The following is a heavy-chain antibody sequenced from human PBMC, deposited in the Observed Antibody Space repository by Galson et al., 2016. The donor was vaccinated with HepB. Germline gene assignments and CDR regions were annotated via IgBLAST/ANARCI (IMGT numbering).Heavy chain of an antibody. CDR1: GFTFSSYW. V-gene: IGHV3-48*04. J-gene: IGHJ3*02. Sequence: SLRLSCAASGFTFSSYWMHWVRQAPGKGLEWVSYISSTGSLIYHADSVKGRFTVSRDNAKNSLFLQMNSLRAEDTAVYYCARGGHYGRDAFDIWGQGTMVTVSS. CDR3: ARGGHYGRDAFDI. D-gene: IGHD4-17*01. CDR2: ISSTGSLI.